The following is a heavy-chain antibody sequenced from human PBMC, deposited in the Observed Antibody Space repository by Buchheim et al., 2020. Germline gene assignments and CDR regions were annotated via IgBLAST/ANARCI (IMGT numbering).Heavy chain of an antibody. J-gene: IGHJ4*02. CDR2: IKDDGSEK. V-gene: IGHV3-7*01. Sequence: EVHLVQSGGGLAQPGGSLRVSCTPSGFTFSNYWMTWVRQTPGRGLEWVANIKDDGSEKYYLDSVRGRFIIFRDNIKNELFLELNNRRVEDTEIYYCASPFLGVGETFRFLYYFDSWGQET. D-gene: IGHD3-10*01. CDR3: ASPFLGVGETFRFLYYFDS. CDR1: GFTFSNYW.